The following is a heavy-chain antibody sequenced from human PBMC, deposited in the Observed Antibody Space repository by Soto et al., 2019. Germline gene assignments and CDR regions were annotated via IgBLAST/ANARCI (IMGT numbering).Heavy chain of an antibody. Sequence: PSETLSLTCAVSGYSISIGYYCGWIRQPPGKGLEWIGSIYHSGSTYYNPSLKSRVTISVDTSKNQFSLKLSSVTAADTAVYYCARGSGSYPRGPIDYWGQGTLVTVSS. D-gene: IGHD1-26*01. CDR1: GYSISIGYY. CDR2: IYHSGST. CDR3: ARGSGSYPRGPIDY. J-gene: IGHJ4*02. V-gene: IGHV4-38-2*01.